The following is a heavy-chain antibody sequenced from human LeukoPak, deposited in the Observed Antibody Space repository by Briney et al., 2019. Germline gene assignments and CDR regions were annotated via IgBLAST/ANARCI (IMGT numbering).Heavy chain of an antibody. J-gene: IGHJ4*02. CDR1: GYTFTGYY. D-gene: IGHD6-19*01. V-gene: IGHV1-2*02. CDR3: ARVDSSGWYFEYYFDY. CDR2: INPNSGGT. Sequence: GASVKVSCKASGYTFTGYYMHWVRQAPGQGLEWMGWINPNSGGTNYAQKFQGRVTMTRDTSISTAYMELSRLRSDDTAVYYCARVDSSGWYFEYYFDYWGQGTLVTVSP.